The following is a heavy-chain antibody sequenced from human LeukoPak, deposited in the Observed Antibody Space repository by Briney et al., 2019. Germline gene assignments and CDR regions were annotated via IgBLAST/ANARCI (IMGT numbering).Heavy chain of an antibody. V-gene: IGHV3-9*01. J-gene: IGHJ4*02. CDR2: ISWNSGSI. CDR3: AKGARCSGGSCYYFDY. Sequence: GRSLRLSCAASGFTFDDYAMHWVRQAPGKGLEWVSGISWNSGSIGYVDSVKGRFTISRDNAKNSLYLQMNSLRAEDTALYYCAKGARCSGGSCYYFDYWGQGTLVTVSS. CDR1: GFTFDDYA. D-gene: IGHD2-15*01.